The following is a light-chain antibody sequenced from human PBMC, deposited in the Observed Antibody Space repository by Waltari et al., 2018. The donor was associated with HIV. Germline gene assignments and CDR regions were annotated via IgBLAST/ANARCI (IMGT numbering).Light chain of an antibody. CDR3: SSYAGRNNYV. J-gene: IGLJ1*01. V-gene: IGLV2-8*01. Sequence: QSALTQPPSASGSPGQSVTISCTGTSSDVGGYKYVSWYQQHPGKAPKLMIYEVSKRPSGVPDRFSGSKSGNTASLTVSVLQAEDEADYYCSSYAGRNNYVFGTGTKVTVL. CDR2: EVS. CDR1: SSDVGGYKY.